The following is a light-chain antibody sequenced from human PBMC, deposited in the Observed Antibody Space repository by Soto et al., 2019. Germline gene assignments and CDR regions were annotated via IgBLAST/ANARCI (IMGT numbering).Light chain of an antibody. J-gene: IGKJ4*01. CDR2: DTS. V-gene: IGKV3-15*01. CDR3: QRYNNWPLT. Sequence: EIVLTQSPATLSSFPCDRVTLSCRASQGVNTRLAWYQHRPGQAPRLLIYDTSTRATGVPARFSGSRSGTEFTLTINSLQSEDFAVYYCQRYNNWPLTFGGGTKV. CDR1: QGVNTR.